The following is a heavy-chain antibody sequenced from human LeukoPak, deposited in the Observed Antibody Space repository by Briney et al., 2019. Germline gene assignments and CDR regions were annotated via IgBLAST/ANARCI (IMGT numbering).Heavy chain of an antibody. V-gene: IGHV3-21*01. CDR2: ISSSSSHI. Sequence: GGSLRLSCAASGFTFSSYSMTWVRQAPGKGLEWISSISSSSSHIYYADSVKGRFTVSRDNAKNSLYLQMNSLRAEDTAVYYCTSHTGTGDAFRPFHIWGQGTMVTVSS. D-gene: IGHD2-21*02. CDR3: TSHTGTGDAFRPFHI. J-gene: IGHJ3*02. CDR1: GFTFSSYS.